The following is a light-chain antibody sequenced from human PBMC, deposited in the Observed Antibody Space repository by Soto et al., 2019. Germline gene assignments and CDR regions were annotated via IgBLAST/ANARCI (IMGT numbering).Light chain of an antibody. CDR2: GAS. Sequence: EIVVAQSPATLPVSPGERATLSCRASQSVGSNLAWYQQKPGQAPRLLMFGASTRATGIPARFTGSGSGTEFTLTISSLQSEDFAGYYCQQYNNWPRTFGQGTKVEIK. CDR1: QSVGSN. J-gene: IGKJ1*01. V-gene: IGKV3D-15*01. CDR3: QQYNNWPRT.